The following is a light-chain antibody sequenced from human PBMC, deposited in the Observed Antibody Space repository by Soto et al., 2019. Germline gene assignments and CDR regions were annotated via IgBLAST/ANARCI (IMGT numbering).Light chain of an antibody. CDR3: QKTLSVPRT. J-gene: IGKJ1*01. CDR2: AAS. V-gene: IGKV1-39*01. Sequence: DIQMTQSPRFLSASVGDRVTITCRASQNIRTYLTWYQQKPGKGPTVLIYAASTLQRGVPSRFSGSTTGTDFTLTITGLQPEDSATYYCQKTLSVPRTFGLGNKVDI. CDR1: QNIRTY.